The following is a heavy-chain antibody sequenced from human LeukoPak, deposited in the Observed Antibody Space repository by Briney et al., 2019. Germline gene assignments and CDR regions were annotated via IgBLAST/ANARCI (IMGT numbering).Heavy chain of an antibody. CDR3: ARGASDYGSGSYYRSPLGLFDP. Sequence: PSETLSLTCTVSGVSISSSSYYWGWIRQPPGKGLEWIGSIYYSGSTYYNPSLKSRVTISVDTSKNQFSLKLSSVTAADTAVYYCARGASDYGSGSYYRSPLGLFDPWGQGTLVTVSS. D-gene: IGHD3-10*01. J-gene: IGHJ5*02. V-gene: IGHV4-39*07. CDR2: IYYSGST. CDR1: GVSISSSSYY.